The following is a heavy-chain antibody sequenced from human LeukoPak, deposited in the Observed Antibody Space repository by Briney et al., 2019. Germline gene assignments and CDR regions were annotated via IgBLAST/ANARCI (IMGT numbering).Heavy chain of an antibody. Sequence: GASVKVSCKASGYTFTGYYTHWVRQAPGQGLEWMGWINPNSGDTNYAQKFQGRVTMTRDTSISTAYMELSRLRSDDTAVYYCARAAAGTGFDAFDIWGQGTMVTVSS. CDR3: ARAAAGTGFDAFDI. J-gene: IGHJ3*02. D-gene: IGHD6-13*01. CDR1: GYTFTGYY. V-gene: IGHV1-2*02. CDR2: INPNSGDT.